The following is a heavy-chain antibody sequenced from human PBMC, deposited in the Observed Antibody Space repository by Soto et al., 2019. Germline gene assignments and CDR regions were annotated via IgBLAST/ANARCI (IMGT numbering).Heavy chain of an antibody. CDR3: ASRERVDAFDV. V-gene: IGHV1-69*01. CDR1: GGTIISHA. J-gene: IGHJ3*01. CDR2: IIPILGSA. D-gene: IGHD1-26*01. Sequence: QVQRVQSGAEVKRPGSSVKVSCKASGGTIISHAISWVRQAPGQGLEWMGGIIPILGSANYAQKFQDRLTIIADASTSTTYMELSSLRSDDAAVYYCASRERVDAFDVWGQGTLVTVSS.